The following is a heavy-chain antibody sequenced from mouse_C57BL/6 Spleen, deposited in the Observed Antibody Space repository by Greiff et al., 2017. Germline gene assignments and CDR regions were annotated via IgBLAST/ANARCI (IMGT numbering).Heavy chain of an antibody. Sequence: VKLMESGAELARPGASVKMSCKASGYTFTSYTMHWVKQRPGQGLEWIGYINPSSGYTKYNQKFKDKATLTADKSSSTAYMQLSSLTSEDSAVYYCARRDAGDWGQGTTLTVSS. CDR1: GYTFTSYT. D-gene: IGHD3-1*01. CDR2: INPSSGYT. J-gene: IGHJ2*01. CDR3: ARRDAGD. V-gene: IGHV1-4*01.